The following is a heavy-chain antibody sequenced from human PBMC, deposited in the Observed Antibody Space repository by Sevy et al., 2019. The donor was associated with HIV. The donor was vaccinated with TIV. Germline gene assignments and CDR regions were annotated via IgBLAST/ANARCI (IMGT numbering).Heavy chain of an antibody. CDR1: GYTFTSYY. J-gene: IGHJ6*02. D-gene: IGHD6-13*01. V-gene: IGHV1-46*01. CDR2: INPSGGST. Sequence: ASVKVSCKASGYTFTSYYMHWVRQAPGQGLEWMGIINPSGGSTSYAQKFQGRVTMTRDRSTSTVYMELSSLRSEDTAVYYCARELWPGAAAGSPRGNKYGMDVWGQGTTVTVSS. CDR3: ARELWPGAAAGSPRGNKYGMDV.